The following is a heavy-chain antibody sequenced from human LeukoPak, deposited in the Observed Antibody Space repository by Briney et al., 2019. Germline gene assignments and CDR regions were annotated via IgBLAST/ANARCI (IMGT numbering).Heavy chain of an antibody. CDR1: GLTFDDYA. J-gene: IGHJ4*02. V-gene: IGHV3-9*03. Sequence: GRSLRLSCAASGLTFDDYAMHWVRQAPGKGLEWVSGISWNSGSIGYADSVKCRFTISRDNAKNSLYLQMNSLRAEDMALYYCAKGDDYDSSGPVDYWGQGTLVTVSS. CDR3: AKGDDYDSSGPVDY. CDR2: ISWNSGSI. D-gene: IGHD3-22*01.